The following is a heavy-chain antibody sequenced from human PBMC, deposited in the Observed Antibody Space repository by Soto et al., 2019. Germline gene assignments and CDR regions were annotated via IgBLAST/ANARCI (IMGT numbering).Heavy chain of an antibody. J-gene: IGHJ4*02. CDR3: TSLPGYCSSTSYYYFDY. V-gene: IGHV3-15*01. Sequence: GGSLRLSCAASGFTFSNAWMSWVRQAPGKGLEWVGRIKSKTDGGTTDYAAPVKGRFTISRDDSKNTLYLQMNSLKTEDTAVYYCTSLPGYCSSTSYYYFDYWGQGTLVTVSS. D-gene: IGHD2-2*01. CDR1: GFTFSNAW. CDR2: IKSKTDGGTT.